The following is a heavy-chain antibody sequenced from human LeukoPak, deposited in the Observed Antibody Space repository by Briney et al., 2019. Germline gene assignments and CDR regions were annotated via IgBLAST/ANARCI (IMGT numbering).Heavy chain of an antibody. D-gene: IGHD6-13*01. V-gene: IGHV5-51*01. Sequence: GESLKISCKSSGYRFTSYWIGWVRQMPGKGLEWMGVIYPGDSVTRYSPSFQGQVTISADKSISTAYLQWSSLKGSDTAMYYCARYSSSSLDFDYWGQGTLVTVSS. CDR2: IYPGDSVT. CDR3: ARYSSSSLDFDY. CDR1: GYRFTSYW. J-gene: IGHJ4*02.